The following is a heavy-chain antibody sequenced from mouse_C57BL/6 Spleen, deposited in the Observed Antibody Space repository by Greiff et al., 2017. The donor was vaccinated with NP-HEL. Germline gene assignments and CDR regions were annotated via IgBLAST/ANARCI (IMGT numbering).Heavy chain of an antibody. CDR1: GYTFTSYW. D-gene: IGHD1-1*01. CDR2: INPSSGYT. CDR3: ARNYYGMNAMDY. J-gene: IGHJ4*01. V-gene: IGHV1-7*01. Sequence: QVQLQQSGAELAKPGASVKLSCKASGYTFTSYWMHWVKQRPGQGLEWIGYINPSSGYTKYNQKFKDKATLTADKSSRTAYMQLSSLTYEDAAVYYCARNYYGMNAMDYWGQGTSVTVSS.